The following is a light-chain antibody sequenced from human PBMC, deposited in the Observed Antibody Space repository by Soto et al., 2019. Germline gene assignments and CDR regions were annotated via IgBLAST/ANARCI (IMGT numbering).Light chain of an antibody. Sequence: QSVLTQPASGSGSPVQSITISCTGTSSDVGSYNLVSWYQQHPAKAPKLMIDEGSKRPSGVSNRFSGSKSGNTACLTISGLQAEDEADYYCCSYAGSVVFGGGTKLTV. CDR2: EGS. J-gene: IGLJ2*01. V-gene: IGLV2-23*01. CDR3: CSYAGSVV. CDR1: SSDVGSYNL.